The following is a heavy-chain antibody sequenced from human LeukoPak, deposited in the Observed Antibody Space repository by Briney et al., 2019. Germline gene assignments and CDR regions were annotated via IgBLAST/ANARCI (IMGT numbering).Heavy chain of an antibody. CDR3: ARDPPPMVRGVMDV. CDR1: GFPFSSYR. Sequence: QPGGSLLLSFSTSGFPFSSYRMNWVRQAPGKGLEWVSYFRSSSSTIYYADSVKGRFTIYRDNAKNSLYLQMNSMRAEDTAVYYCARDPPPMVRGVMDVWGKGTTVAVSS. V-gene: IGHV3-48*01. J-gene: IGHJ6*04. D-gene: IGHD3-10*01. CDR2: FRSSSSTI.